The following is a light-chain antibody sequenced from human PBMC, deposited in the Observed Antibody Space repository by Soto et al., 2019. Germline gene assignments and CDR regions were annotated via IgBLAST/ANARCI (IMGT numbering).Light chain of an antibody. CDR2: SNN. Sequence: QSVLTQPPSASGTPGQRVTISCSGSSSNIGSNTVNWYQQLPGTAPKLLIYSNNQRPSGVPDRFSASKSGTSASLAISGLQSEDEADYYCAAWDDSLNGRVFGGGTKPPS. CDR1: SSNIGSNT. J-gene: IGLJ2*01. CDR3: AAWDDSLNGRV. V-gene: IGLV1-44*01.